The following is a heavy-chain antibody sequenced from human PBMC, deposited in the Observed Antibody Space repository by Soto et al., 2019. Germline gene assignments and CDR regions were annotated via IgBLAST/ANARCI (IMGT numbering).Heavy chain of an antibody. D-gene: IGHD2-2*01. CDR3: ARGDCSSTSCYVAFDI. V-gene: IGHV1-69*02. CDR1: GGTFGSYI. Sequence: QVQLVQSGAEVKKPGSSLRVSCKAFGGTFGSYIIAGVRRPLGQGLGWLGRIFPIFGLANYEQKSQGRATITADKSTSTAYMELSSLRSEDTAVYYCARGDCSSTSCYVAFDIWGQGTMVTVSS. J-gene: IGHJ3*02. CDR2: IFPIFGLA.